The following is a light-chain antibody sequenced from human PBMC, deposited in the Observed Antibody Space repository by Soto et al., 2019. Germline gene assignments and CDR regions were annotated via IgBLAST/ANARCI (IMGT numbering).Light chain of an antibody. J-gene: IGKJ1*01. CDR1: RSVTNN. CDR2: GAS. Sequence: DIMMTQSPGTLSVSAGERATLSCRASRSVTNNLAWYQQKPGQAPRLLIYGASTRATGIPARFSGSGSGTEFTLTISSLQSEDFAVYYCQQYYNWPPHTFGQGTKVDIK. CDR3: QQYYNWPPHT. V-gene: IGKV3-15*01.